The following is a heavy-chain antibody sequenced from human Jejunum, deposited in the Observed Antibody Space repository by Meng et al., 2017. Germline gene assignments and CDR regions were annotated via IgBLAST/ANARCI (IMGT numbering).Heavy chain of an antibody. Sequence: GESLKISCVISGFSVSDYYMSWVRQAPGKGLEWLSVIYYSGTTYYAASVEGRFTISRDTSKNTLYLQMNSLRAEDTAKYYCARGPPPDGSNPSYLDYWGQGTLVTVSS. CDR2: IYYSGTT. J-gene: IGHJ4*02. V-gene: IGHV3-53*01. CDR1: GFSVSDYY. CDR3: ARGPPPDGSNPSYLDY. D-gene: IGHD5-24*01.